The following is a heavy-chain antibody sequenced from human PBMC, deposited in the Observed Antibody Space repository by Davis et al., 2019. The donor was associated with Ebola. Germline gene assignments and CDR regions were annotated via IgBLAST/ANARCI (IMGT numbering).Heavy chain of an antibody. CDR1: GFTFTNYA. CDR2: ISGSGYNT. CDR3: AKGGLWGHGMDV. Sequence: PGGSLRLSCAASGFTFTNYAMSWVRQAPGKGLEWVSGISGSGYNTYYADSVKGRFTISRDNSRNTQYLQMNSLRVEDTAVYYCAKGGLWGHGMDVWGQRTTVTVSS. V-gene: IGHV3-23*01. J-gene: IGHJ6*02. D-gene: IGHD4/OR15-4a*01.